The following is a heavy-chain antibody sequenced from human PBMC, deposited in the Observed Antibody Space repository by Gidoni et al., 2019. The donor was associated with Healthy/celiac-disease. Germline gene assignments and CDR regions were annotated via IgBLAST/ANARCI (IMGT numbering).Heavy chain of an antibody. D-gene: IGHD3-16*01. CDR3: ARGDMITFGGVTYGMDV. CDR2: INPNSGGT. J-gene: IGHJ6*02. CDR1: GYTFTGYS. V-gene: IGHV1-2*04. Sequence: QVQLVQSGAEVKKPGASVKVSCKASGYTFTGYSMHWVRQAPGQGLEWMGWINPNSGGTNYAQKFQGWVTMTRDTSISTAYMELSRLRSDDTAVYYCARGDMITFGGVTYGMDVWGQGTTVTVSS.